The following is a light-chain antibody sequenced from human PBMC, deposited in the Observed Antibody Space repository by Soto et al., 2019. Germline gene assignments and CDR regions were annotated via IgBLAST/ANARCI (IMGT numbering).Light chain of an antibody. V-gene: IGKV3D-7*01. CDR1: QSVSSSC. J-gene: IGKJ1*01. CDR2: GAS. Sequence: EIVMTQSPATLSLSPGERATLSCRASQSVSSSCLSWYQQKPQQPPRLLIYGASTRATGIPARFSGSGSGTDFTLTISSLQPEDFAVYYCQQDYNLLWTFGQGTKVDIK. CDR3: QQDYNLLWT.